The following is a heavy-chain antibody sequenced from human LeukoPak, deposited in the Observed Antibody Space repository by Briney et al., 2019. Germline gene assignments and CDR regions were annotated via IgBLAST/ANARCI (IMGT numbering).Heavy chain of an antibody. Sequence: SETLSLTCTVSGGSISSGGYYWSWIRQHPGKGLEWIGYIYYSGSTYYNPSLKSRVTISVDTSKNQFSLKLSSVTAADTAVYYCARVRVIAAALFYFDYWGQGTLVTVSS. CDR3: ARVRVIAAALFYFDY. J-gene: IGHJ4*02. D-gene: IGHD6-13*01. CDR2: IYYSGST. CDR1: GGSISSGGYY. V-gene: IGHV4-31*03.